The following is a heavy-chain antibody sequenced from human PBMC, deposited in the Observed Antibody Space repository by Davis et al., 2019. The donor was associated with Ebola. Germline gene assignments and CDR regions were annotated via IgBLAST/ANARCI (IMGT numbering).Heavy chain of an antibody. Sequence: PGGSLRLSCAASGFTFSDYYMTWIRQAPGKGLEWLSYISSSGSSIYYADSVKGRFTIPRDNAKNSLYLQMNSLRAEDTAVYYCARDIYGEGWFDPWGQGTLVTVSS. D-gene: IGHD4-17*01. J-gene: IGHJ5*02. CDR2: ISSSGSSI. CDR1: GFTFSDYY. CDR3: ARDIYGEGWFDP. V-gene: IGHV3-11*04.